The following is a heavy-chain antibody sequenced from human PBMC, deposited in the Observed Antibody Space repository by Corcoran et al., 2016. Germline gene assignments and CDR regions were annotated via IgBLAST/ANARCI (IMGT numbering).Heavy chain of an antibody. Sequence: QVQLQESGPGLVKPSETLSLTCTVSGGSISSYYWSWIRQPPGKGLEWIGYIYYSGSTNYNPSLTSRVTISVDTSKNQFSLKLSSVTAADTAVYYGSRDLSDGSGGYSYYYGMDVWGQGTTVTVSS. CDR3: SRDLSDGSGGYSYYYGMDV. V-gene: IGHV4-59*01. D-gene: IGHD3-10*01. CDR2: IYYSGST. CDR1: GGSISSYY. J-gene: IGHJ6*02.